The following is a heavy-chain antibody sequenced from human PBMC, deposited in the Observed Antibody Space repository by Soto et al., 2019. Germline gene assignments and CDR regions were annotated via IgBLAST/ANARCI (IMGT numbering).Heavy chain of an antibody. CDR2: MYPGDSDT. Sequence: GESLKISCRGSGYDFNTNWFCWVRQLPVRGLEWVGIMYPGDSDTRYNPSLQGHVTLSVDVTVSTAFLQWRSLETSDTGMYFCARLPRDCNKTSCYYADHWGQGTQVTVSS. CDR3: ARLPRDCNKTSCYYADH. CDR1: GYDFNTNW. V-gene: IGHV5-51*01. J-gene: IGHJ4*02. D-gene: IGHD3-10*01.